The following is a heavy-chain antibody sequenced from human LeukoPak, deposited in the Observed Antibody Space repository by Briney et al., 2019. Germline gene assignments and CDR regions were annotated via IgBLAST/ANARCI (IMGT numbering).Heavy chain of an antibody. Sequence: GGSLRPSCAPSGLTATTNYMTWVRQAPGKGLGWVSVIYSGGSTYYADSVKGRFTISRDNSKNTLYLQMNSLRAEDTAVYYCARGAYGSGSYGDNWFDPWGQGTLVTVSS. V-gene: IGHV3-66*01. J-gene: IGHJ5*02. CDR3: ARGAYGSGSYGDNWFDP. CDR2: IYSGGST. CDR1: GLTATTNY. D-gene: IGHD3-10*01.